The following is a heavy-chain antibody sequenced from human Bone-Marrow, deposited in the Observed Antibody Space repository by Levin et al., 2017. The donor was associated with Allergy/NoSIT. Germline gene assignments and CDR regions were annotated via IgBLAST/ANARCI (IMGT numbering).Heavy chain of an antibody. CDR2: INSNNGGT. V-gene: IGHV1-2*02. J-gene: IGHJ3*02. CDR1: GYNFINYY. Sequence: ASVKVSCKASGYNFINYYIQWVRQAPGQGLEWTGWINSNNGGTNSAQKFQGRVILTSDTSITTVYMQLTGLNSDDTATYYCARSARDRESFDIWGQGTMVIVSS. CDR3: ARSARDRESFDI. D-gene: IGHD3-10*01.